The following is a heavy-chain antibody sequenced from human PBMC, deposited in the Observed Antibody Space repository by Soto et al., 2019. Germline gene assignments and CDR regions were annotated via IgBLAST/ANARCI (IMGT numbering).Heavy chain of an antibody. V-gene: IGHV4-39*01. D-gene: IGHD4-17*01. Sequence: QLQLQESGPGLVKPSETLSLTCTVSGGSISSSNYYWGWIRQPPGKGLEWIGSIYYSGSTYYNPSLKSRITISVDTSKNQFSLKLSSVTAADTAVYYCARRGGDTGFDYWGRGTLVTVSS. CDR1: GGSISSSNYY. J-gene: IGHJ4*02. CDR3: ARRGGDTGFDY. CDR2: IYYSGST.